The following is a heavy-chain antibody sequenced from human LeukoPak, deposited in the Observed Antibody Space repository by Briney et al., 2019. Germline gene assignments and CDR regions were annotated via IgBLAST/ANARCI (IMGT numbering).Heavy chain of an antibody. CDR1: GGSISSSSYY. Sequence: PSETLSLTCTVSGGSISSSSYYWGWIRQPPGRGLESIGNIYYTGSTYYNPSRKSRFTISVDTSKNQFSLKLSSVTAADTAVYYCARHRRVWVTMGYNYYYMDVWGKGTTVTISS. CDR3: ARHRRVWVTMGYNYYYMDV. CDR2: IYYTGST. J-gene: IGHJ6*03. V-gene: IGHV4-39*01. D-gene: IGHD3-10*01.